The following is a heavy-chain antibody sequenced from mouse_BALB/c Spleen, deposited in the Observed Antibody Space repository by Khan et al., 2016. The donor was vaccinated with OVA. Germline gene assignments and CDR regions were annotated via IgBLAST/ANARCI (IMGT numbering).Heavy chain of an antibody. D-gene: IGHD1-2*01. Sequence: QVQLKESGAELARPGASVKLSCKASGYTFSVYYINWVKQRTGQGLEWIGEISPGSGDTYYHEKFKGKATLTADNSSSTAYMQVSSLTSEASAGYCCARRNYFGYTFAYWGQGTLVTVSA. CDR1: GYTFSVYY. J-gene: IGHJ3*01. CDR3: ARRNYFGYTFAY. V-gene: IGHV1-77*01. CDR2: ISPGSGDT.